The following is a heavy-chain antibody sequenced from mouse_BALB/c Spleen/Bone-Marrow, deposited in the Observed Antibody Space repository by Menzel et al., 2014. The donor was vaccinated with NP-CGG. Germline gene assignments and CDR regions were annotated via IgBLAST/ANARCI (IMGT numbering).Heavy chain of an antibody. D-gene: IGHD2-4*01. J-gene: IGHJ4*01. V-gene: IGHV1-7*01. CDR3: AMITFTMDY. CDR2: INPSIGYA. Sequence: QVQLKESGTELAKPGASVKMSCKASGHTFSTYWMHWVKQRPGQGLEWIGYINPSIGYADYVQKFKDKATLTADSSSSIVYMQLSSLTSEDSAIYYCAMITFTMDYWGQGTSVTVSS. CDR1: GHTFSTYW.